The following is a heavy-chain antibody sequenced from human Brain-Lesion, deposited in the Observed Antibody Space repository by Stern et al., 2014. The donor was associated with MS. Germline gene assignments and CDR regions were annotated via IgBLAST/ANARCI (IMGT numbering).Heavy chain of an antibody. CDR1: GFTFISYG. D-gene: IGHD2-21*02. V-gene: IGHV3-33*01. CDR3: AREDCGGDCPPNY. Sequence: VQLEESGGGVVQPGRSLRLSCAASGFTFISYGIHWVRQAPGKGLEGVTVIWFDGNTKYYADSVKGRFTISRDNSKNTVYLHMDSLRADDTAVYYCAREDCGGDCPPNYWGRGTLVTVSS. J-gene: IGHJ4*02. CDR2: IWFDGNTK.